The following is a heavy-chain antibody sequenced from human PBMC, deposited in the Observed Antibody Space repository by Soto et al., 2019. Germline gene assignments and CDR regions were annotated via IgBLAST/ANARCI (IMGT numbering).Heavy chain of an antibody. CDR1: GYTFTSYG. CDR3: ARMATFGSLNWFDP. Sequence: ASVNVSCKASGYTFTSYGIIWVRQATGQGLEWMGWLNPGSGDTGYAQKFQGRVTMTRDISIATACMELSSLRSDDTAIYYCARMATFGSLNWFDPWGQGTLVTVSS. CDR2: LNPGSGDT. D-gene: IGHD3-16*01. J-gene: IGHJ5*02. V-gene: IGHV1-8*02.